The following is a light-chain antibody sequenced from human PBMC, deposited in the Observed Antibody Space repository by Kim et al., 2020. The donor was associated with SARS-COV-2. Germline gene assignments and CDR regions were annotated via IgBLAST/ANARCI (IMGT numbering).Light chain of an antibody. J-gene: IGLJ3*02. Sequence: QSALTQPASVSGSPGQSITISCTGTSSDVGGYNHVSWYQHLPGKAPKLIIYKVSNWPSGVSNRFSGSKSGSTASLTIPGLQTEDEADYYCSSYTTSDAWVFGGGTQLTVL. CDR1: SSDVGGYNH. V-gene: IGLV2-14*01. CDR2: KVS. CDR3: SSYTTSDAWV.